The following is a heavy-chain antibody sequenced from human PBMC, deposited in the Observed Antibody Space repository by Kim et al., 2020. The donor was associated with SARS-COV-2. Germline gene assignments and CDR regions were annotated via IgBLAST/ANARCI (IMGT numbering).Heavy chain of an antibody. J-gene: IGHJ5*02. CDR1: GDTIRNFY. V-gene: IGHV4-59*08. D-gene: IGHD1-26*01. CDR3: ARHARSSWEGGDNWFDP. CDR2: VYHSGST. Sequence: SETLSLTCSVSGDTIRNFYWSWIRQPPGRGLEWVGYVYHSGSTKCNPSLKSRVAISVDMSKDQFSLKLNSVTAADTAVYYCARHARSSWEGGDNWFDPWGPGTLVIVSS.